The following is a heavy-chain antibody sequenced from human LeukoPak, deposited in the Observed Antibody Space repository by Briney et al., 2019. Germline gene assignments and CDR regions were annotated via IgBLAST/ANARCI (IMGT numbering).Heavy chain of an antibody. CDR1: GFTFSSHW. D-gene: IGHD1-26*01. CDR2: IKKDGSEK. V-gene: IGHV3-7*03. J-gene: IGHJ4*02. CDR3: AKRLHSGNYYFDY. Sequence: GGSLRLSCAASGFTFSSHWMSWVRQAPGKGLEWVANIKKDGSEKYYVDAVKGRFTISRDNAKTSLYLQMNSLRAEDTAVYYCAKRLHSGNYYFDYWGQGTLVTVSS.